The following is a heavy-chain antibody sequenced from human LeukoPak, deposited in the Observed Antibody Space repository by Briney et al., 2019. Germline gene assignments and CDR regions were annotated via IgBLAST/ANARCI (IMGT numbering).Heavy chain of an antibody. Sequence: SEKVSCTASGGTFSSYAISWVRQAPGQGLEWMGGIIPIFGTANYAQKFQGRVTITADESTSTAYMELSSLRSEDTAVYYCARRSDYGDYPLNYYGMDVWGQGTTVTVSS. CDR1: GGTFSSYA. V-gene: IGHV1-69*13. J-gene: IGHJ6*02. D-gene: IGHD4-17*01. CDR3: ARRSDYGDYPLNYYGMDV. CDR2: IIPIFGTA.